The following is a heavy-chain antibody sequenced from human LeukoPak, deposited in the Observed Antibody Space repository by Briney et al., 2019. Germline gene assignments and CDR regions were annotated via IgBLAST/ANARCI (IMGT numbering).Heavy chain of an antibody. CDR2: IYHSGST. Sequence: GSLRLSCAASGFTFSDYFMSWIRQAPGKGLEWIGNIYHSGSTYYNPSLKSRVTISLDTSKNQFSLKLRSVTAADTAVYYCARGTARLGYFDYWGQGTLVTVSS. V-gene: IGHV4-38-2*01. CDR1: GFTFSDYF. J-gene: IGHJ4*02. CDR3: ARGTARLGYFDY. D-gene: IGHD6-6*01.